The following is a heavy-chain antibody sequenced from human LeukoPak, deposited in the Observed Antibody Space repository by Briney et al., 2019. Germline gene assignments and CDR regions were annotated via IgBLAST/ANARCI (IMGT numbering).Heavy chain of an antibody. V-gene: IGHV3-11*03. CDR3: ARSGAGNYGDYVDY. D-gene: IGHD4-17*01. Sequence: PGGSLRLSCAASGFNFSDYDMSWIRQAPGKGLEWGSYISGSSSYTDYTDSVKGRFTISRDTAKNSLYLQMNSLRAEDTAVYYCARSGAGNYGDYVDYWGQGTLVTVSS. J-gene: IGHJ4*02. CDR1: GFNFSDYD. CDR2: ISGSSSYT.